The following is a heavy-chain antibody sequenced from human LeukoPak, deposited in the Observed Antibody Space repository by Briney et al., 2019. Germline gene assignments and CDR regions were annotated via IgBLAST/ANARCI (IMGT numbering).Heavy chain of an antibody. CDR2: IYPGDSDT. Sequence: GESLKISCKGSGYSFTTDWIGWVRLMPGKGLEWMGIIYPGDSDTRYSPSFQGQVTISADKSISTAYLQWSSLKASDTAIYYCARQIYVGANPDYWGQGTLVTVSS. CDR1: GYSFTTDW. J-gene: IGHJ4*02. CDR3: ARQIYVGANPDY. V-gene: IGHV5-51*01. D-gene: IGHD1-26*01.